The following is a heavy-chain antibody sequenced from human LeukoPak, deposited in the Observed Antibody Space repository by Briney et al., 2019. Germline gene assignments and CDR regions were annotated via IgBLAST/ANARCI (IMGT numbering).Heavy chain of an antibody. D-gene: IGHD2-15*01. CDR1: GGSISSGSYY. CDR2: IYYSGST. J-gene: IGHJ5*02. CDR3: ARHALYCSGGSCTPRRWFDP. V-gene: IGHV4-39*01. Sequence: PSQTLSLTCTVSGGSISSGSYYWGWIRQPPGKGLEWIGSIYYSGSTYYNPSLKSRVTISVDTSKNQFSLKLSSVTAADTAVYYCARHALYCSGGSCTPRRWFDPWGQGTLVTVSS.